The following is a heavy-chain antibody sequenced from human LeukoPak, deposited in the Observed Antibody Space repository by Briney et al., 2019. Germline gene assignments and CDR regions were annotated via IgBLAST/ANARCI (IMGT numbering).Heavy chain of an antibody. CDR2: ISYDGSNK. CDR1: GFTFSSYG. CDR3: AKDQKYCSGGSCPPYYFDY. J-gene: IGHJ4*02. Sequence: PGRSLRLSCAASGFTFSSYGMHWVRQAPGKGLEWVAVISYDGSNKYYADSVKGRFTISRDNSKNTLYLQMNSLGAEDTAVYYCAKDQKYCSGGSCPPYYFDYWGQGTLVTVSS. D-gene: IGHD2-15*01. V-gene: IGHV3-30*18.